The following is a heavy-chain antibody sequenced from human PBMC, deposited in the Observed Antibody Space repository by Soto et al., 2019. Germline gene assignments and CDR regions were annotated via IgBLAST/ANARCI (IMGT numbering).Heavy chain of an antibody. CDR1: GFTFSSYD. V-gene: IGHV3-13*01. Sequence: EVQLVESGGDLVQPGGSLRLSCGASGFTFSSYDFHWVRQAAGKGLEWVSAIGTAGDTYYAGSVKGRFTVSRENAKNSLYLQMISLRVGDTAVYYCTRGAAGFDYWGQGTLVTVSS. D-gene: IGHD6-13*01. J-gene: IGHJ4*02. CDR3: TRGAAGFDY. CDR2: IGTAGDT.